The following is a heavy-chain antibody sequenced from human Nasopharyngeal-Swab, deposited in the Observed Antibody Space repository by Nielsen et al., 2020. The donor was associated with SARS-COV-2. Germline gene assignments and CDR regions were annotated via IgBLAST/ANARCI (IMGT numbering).Heavy chain of an antibody. D-gene: IGHD3-22*01. CDR3: ARVYYYDSSGTRSIPYPLHY. CDR2: INPNSGDP. CDR1: GYSFTAYY. Sequence: ASVKVSCKASGYSFTAYYMHWVRQAPGQGLECIGRINPNSGDPNYAQQFQGRVTMTRETSISTAYMELSRLRSDDTAVYYCARVYYYDSSGTRSIPYPLHYWGQGTLVTVSS. J-gene: IGHJ4*02. V-gene: IGHV1-2*06.